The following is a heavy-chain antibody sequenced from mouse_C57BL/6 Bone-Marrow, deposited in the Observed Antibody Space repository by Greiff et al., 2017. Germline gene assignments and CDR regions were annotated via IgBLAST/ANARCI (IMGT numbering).Heavy chain of an antibody. D-gene: IGHD1-1*01. Sequence: VQLQESGAELARPGASVKLSCKASGYTFTSYGISWVKQRTGQGLEWIGEIYPRSGNTYYNEKFKGKATLTADKSSSTAYMELRSLTSEDSAVYFCARLPYYYGSTYFDYWGQGTTLTVSS. J-gene: IGHJ2*01. CDR2: IYPRSGNT. CDR1: GYTFTSYG. CDR3: ARLPYYYGSTYFDY. V-gene: IGHV1-81*01.